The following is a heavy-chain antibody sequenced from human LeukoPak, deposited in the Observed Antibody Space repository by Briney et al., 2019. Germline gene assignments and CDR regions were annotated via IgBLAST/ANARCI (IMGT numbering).Heavy chain of an antibody. V-gene: IGHV3-23*01. J-gene: IGHJ4*02. CDR1: GFTFSSYG. CDR3: AKGFLPLLLRDYFDY. Sequence: PGGSLRLTCAASGFTFSSYGMHWVRQAPGKGLEWVSAISGSGGSTYYADSVKGRFTISRDNSKNTLYLQMNSLRAEDTAVYYCAKGFLPLLLRDYFDYWGQGTLVAVSS. CDR2: ISGSGGST. D-gene: IGHD3-22*01.